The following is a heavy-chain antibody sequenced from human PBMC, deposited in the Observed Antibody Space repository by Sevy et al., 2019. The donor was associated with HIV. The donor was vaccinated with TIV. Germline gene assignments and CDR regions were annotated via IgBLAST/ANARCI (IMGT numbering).Heavy chain of an antibody. V-gene: IGHV3-21*01. D-gene: IGHD5-12*01. CDR2: ISSSSSYI. CDR1: GFTFSSYS. CDR3: ARGSTPRGFLNLFDP. J-gene: IGHJ5*02. Sequence: GGSLRLSCAASGFTFSSYSMNWVRQAPGKGLEWVSSISSSSSYIYYADSVKGRFTISRDNAKNSLYLQMNSLRAEDTAVYYCARGSTPRGFLNLFDPWGQGTLVTVSS.